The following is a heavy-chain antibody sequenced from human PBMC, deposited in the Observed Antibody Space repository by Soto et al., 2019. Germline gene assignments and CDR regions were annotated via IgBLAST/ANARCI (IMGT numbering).Heavy chain of an antibody. CDR3: AGDLHDGDFGAARY. CDR2: INHSGST. V-gene: IGHV4-34*02. Sequence: QVQLQQWGAGLLKPSETLSLTCAVYGRSFSGYYWRWIRQPPGNGLEWIGEINHSGSTNYNPSLKSRVTMSVDTYKNQFSLKLSSVTAADTAVYYCAGDLHDGDFGAARYWGQGTLVTVSS. J-gene: IGHJ4*02. D-gene: IGHD4-17*01. CDR1: GRSFSGYY.